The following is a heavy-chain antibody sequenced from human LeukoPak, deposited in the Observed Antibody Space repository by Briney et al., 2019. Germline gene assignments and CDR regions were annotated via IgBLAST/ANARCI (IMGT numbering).Heavy chain of an antibody. CDR1: GYTFTGYY. J-gene: IGHJ5*02. D-gene: IGHD6-19*01. CDR2: INPNSGGT. V-gene: IGHV1-2*02. Sequence: ASVKVSCKASGYTFTGYYMHWVRQAPGQGLEWMGWINPNSGGTNYAQKFQGRVTMTRDTSISTAYMELSRLRSDDTAVYYCATSPGIAVAGVGNWFDPWGQGTLVTVSS. CDR3: ATSPGIAVAGVGNWFDP.